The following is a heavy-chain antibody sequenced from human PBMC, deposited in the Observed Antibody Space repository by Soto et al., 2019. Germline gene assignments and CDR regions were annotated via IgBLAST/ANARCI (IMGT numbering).Heavy chain of an antibody. CDR2: VFHTGNT. J-gene: IGHJ4*02. CDR1: GDSISSSVW. V-gene: IGHV4-4*02. Sequence: SETLSLTCAVSGDSISSSVWWTWVRQPPGKVLAWIGEVFHTGNTNYNPSLKSRVTMSVDKSTNEFSLKVTSVTAADTAIYYCARKAWVRFDYWGQGALVTVSS. CDR3: ARKAWVRFDY. D-gene: IGHD7-27*01.